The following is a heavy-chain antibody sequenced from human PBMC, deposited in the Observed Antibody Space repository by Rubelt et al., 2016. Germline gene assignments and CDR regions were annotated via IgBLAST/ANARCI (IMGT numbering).Heavy chain of an antibody. Sequence: APGQRLEWMGWINAGNGNTKYSQKFQGRVTITRDTSASTAYMELSSLRSEDTAIYYCATGYSSGWYVAYWGQGTLVTVSS. CDR3: ATGYSSGWYVAY. J-gene: IGHJ4*02. D-gene: IGHD6-19*01. CDR2: INAGNGNT. V-gene: IGHV1-3*01.